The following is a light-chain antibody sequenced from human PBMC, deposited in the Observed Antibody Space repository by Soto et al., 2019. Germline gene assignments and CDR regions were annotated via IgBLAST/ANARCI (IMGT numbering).Light chain of an antibody. CDR1: QSLLYSSNNQNY. V-gene: IGKV4-1*01. Sequence: DMVLTQSPDSLSVSLGERPTITCKSSQSLLYSSNNQNYLAWYRQRPRQPPELLIYWATSRDSGLPDRISGSGAGTNVTLSICRLQTEDVAVYYCQYYCRAPYTFRQGTKLEIK. CDR2: WAT. J-gene: IGKJ2*01. CDR3: QYYCRAPYT.